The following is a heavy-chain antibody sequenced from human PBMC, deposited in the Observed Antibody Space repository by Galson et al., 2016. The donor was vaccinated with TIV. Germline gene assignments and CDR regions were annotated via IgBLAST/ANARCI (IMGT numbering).Heavy chain of an antibody. D-gene: IGHD2-21*01. CDR3: ARPPYCGGDCYKYDS. Sequence: SVKVSCKASGYIFTNYPMHWVRQAPGQSLEWMGWINGGNGNTKYSQRFQGRVTITSDTSASTAYMELSSLRSEDSAVYYCARPPYCGGDCYKYDSWGQGTLVTVLS. J-gene: IGHJ4*02. V-gene: IGHV1-3*01. CDR1: GYIFTNYP. CDR2: INGGNGNT.